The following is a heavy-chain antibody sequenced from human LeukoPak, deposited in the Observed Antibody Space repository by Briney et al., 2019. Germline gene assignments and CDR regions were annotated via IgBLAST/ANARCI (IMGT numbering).Heavy chain of an antibody. CDR1: GFTFSSYA. Sequence: GGSLRLSCAASGFTFSSYAMSWVRQAPGKGLEWVSAISGSGGSTYYADSVKGRFTISRDNSKNTLYPQMNSLRAEDTAVYYCAKWAGKWFGELVGYYFDYWGQGTLVTVSS. D-gene: IGHD3-10*01. CDR3: AKWAGKWFGELVGYYFDY. V-gene: IGHV3-23*01. CDR2: ISGSGGST. J-gene: IGHJ4*02.